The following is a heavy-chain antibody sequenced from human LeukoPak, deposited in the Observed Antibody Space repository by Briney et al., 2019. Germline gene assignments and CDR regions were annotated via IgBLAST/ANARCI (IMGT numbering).Heavy chain of an antibody. CDR2: ISAYNGNT. D-gene: IGHD2-2*01. J-gene: IGHJ4*02. CDR1: GYTFTSYG. CDR3: ARVNAYCSSTSCLDY. V-gene: IGHV1-18*01. Sequence: ASVKVSCKASGYTFTSYGISWVRQAPGQGLEWMGWISAYNGNTDYAQKLQGRVTMTIDTSTSTDTSTSTAYMELRSLRSDDTAVYYCARVNAYCSSTSCLDYWGQGTLVTVSS.